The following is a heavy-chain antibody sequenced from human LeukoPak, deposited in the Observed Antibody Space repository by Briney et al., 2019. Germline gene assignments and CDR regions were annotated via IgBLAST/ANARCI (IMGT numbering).Heavy chain of an antibody. Sequence: GGSLRLSCAASGFTFSSYAMSWVRQAPGKGLEWVSAISGSGGSTYYAGSVKGRFTISRDNSKNTLYLQMNSLRAEDTAVYYCAKPVESSSSSLLWSRDYYYGMDVWGQGTTVTVSS. CDR2: ISGSGGST. CDR3: AKPVESSSSSLLWSRDYYYGMDV. V-gene: IGHV3-23*01. CDR1: GFTFSSYA. J-gene: IGHJ6*02. D-gene: IGHD6-6*01.